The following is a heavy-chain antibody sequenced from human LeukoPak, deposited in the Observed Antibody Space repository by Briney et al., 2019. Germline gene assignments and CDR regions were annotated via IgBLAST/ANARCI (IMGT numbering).Heavy chain of an antibody. V-gene: IGHV4-59*01. CDR1: GGSISSYY. D-gene: IGHD3-22*01. CDR2: IYYSGST. Sequence: SETLSLTCTVSGGSISSYYWSWIRQPPGKGLEWIGYIYYSGSTNYNPSLKSRVTISVDTSKNQFFLKLSSVTAADTAVYYCARMYYYDSSGYPLFDYWGQGTLVTVSS. J-gene: IGHJ4*02. CDR3: ARMYYYDSSGYPLFDY.